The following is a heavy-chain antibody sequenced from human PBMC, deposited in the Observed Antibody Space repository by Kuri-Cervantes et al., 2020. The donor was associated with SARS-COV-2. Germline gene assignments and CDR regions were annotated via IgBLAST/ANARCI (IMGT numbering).Heavy chain of an antibody. V-gene: IGHV3-7*01. CDR3: ARDREVLSYYYYYMDV. Sequence: GGSLRLSCAASGFTFSSYWMSWVRQAPGKGLEWVANIKQDGSEKYYVDSVKGRFTISRDNSKNTLYLQMNSLRAEDTAVYYCARDREVLSYYYYYMDVWGKGTTVTVSS. D-gene: IGHD3-10*01. J-gene: IGHJ6*03. CDR2: IKQDGSEK. CDR1: GFTFSSYW.